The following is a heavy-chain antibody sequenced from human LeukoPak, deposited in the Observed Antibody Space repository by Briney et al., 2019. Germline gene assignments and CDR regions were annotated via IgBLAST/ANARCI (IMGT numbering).Heavy chain of an antibody. V-gene: IGHV4-34*01. CDR3: ARGGSGYFQASPIDY. CDR1: GGSFSGYY. Sequence: SETLSLTCAVYGGSFSGYYWSWIRQPPGKGLEWIGSIYYSGSTYYNPSLKSRVTISVDTSKNQFSLKLSSVTAADTAVYYCARGGSGYFQASPIDYWGQGTLVTVSS. D-gene: IGHD3-22*01. J-gene: IGHJ4*02. CDR2: IYYSGST.